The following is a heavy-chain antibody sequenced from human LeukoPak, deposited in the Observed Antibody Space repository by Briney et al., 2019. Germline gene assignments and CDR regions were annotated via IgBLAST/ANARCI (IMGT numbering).Heavy chain of an antibody. V-gene: IGHV4-39*07. CDR2: IYYSGST. D-gene: IGHD6-13*01. CDR3: ARQQQLVATPFDY. Sequence: SETLSLTCTVSDGSISSSSYHWGWIRQPPGQGLEWIGSIYYSGSTYYNPSLKSRVTISVDRSKNQFSLKLSSVTAADTAVYYCARQQQLVATPFDYWGQGTLVTVSS. CDR1: DGSISSSSYH. J-gene: IGHJ4*02.